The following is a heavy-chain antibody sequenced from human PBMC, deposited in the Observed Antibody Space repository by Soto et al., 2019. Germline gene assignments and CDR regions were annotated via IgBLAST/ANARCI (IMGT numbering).Heavy chain of an antibody. CDR1: GGSISSGGYY. J-gene: IGHJ5*02. Sequence: SETLSLTCTVSGGSISSGGYYWSWIRQHPGKGLEWIGYIYYSGSTYYNPSLKSRVTISVDTSKNQFSLKLSSVTAADTAVYYCVWLMVRGVITLGLNWFDPWGEGTLVTV. D-gene: IGHD3-10*01. V-gene: IGHV4-31*03. CDR2: IYYSGST. CDR3: VWLMVRGVITLGLNWFDP.